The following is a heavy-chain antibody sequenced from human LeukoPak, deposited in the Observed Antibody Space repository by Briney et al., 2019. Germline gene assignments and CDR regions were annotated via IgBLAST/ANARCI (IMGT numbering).Heavy chain of an antibody. V-gene: IGHV7-4-1*02. D-gene: IGHD6-13*01. Sequence: ASVKVSCKASGYTFSSIAMNWVRQAPGQGLEWMGWINTNTGSPKYAQGFTGRSVFSLDTSVSTAYLQISSLKAEDTAVYYCARDIAPYSSRWLGHWFDPWGQGTLVTVSS. CDR2: INTNTGSP. J-gene: IGHJ5*02. CDR1: GYTFSSIA. CDR3: ARDIAPYSSRWLGHWFDP.